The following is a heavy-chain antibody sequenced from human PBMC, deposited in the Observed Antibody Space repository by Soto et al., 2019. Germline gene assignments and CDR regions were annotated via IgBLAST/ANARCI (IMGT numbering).Heavy chain of an antibody. J-gene: IGHJ5*02. Sequence: ASVKVSCKASGGTFSSYTISWVRQAPGQGLEWMGRIIPILGIANYAQKFQGRVTITADKSTSTAYMELSSLRSEDTAVYYCAREPPDGDFWSGYHQYNWFDPWGQGTLVTVSS. CDR2: IIPILGIA. CDR1: GGTFSSYT. D-gene: IGHD3-3*01. V-gene: IGHV1-69*04. CDR3: AREPPDGDFWSGYHQYNWFDP.